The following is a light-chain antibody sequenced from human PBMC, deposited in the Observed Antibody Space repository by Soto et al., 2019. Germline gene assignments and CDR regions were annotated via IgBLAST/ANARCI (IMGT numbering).Light chain of an antibody. J-gene: IGLJ1*01. Sequence: QSVLTQPASVSGSPGQSITISCTGTTSDINNYDSISWYQHRPGEAPALKIFDFSYRPSGVSDRFSASQSGNTASLTISGLKNEDEADYYCVSYTSPGTYVFGPGTKVXVL. CDR3: VSYTSPGTYV. V-gene: IGLV2-14*03. CDR1: TSDINNYDS. CDR2: DFS.